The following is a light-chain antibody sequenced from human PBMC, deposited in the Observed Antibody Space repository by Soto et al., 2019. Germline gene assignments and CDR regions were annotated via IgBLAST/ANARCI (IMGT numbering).Light chain of an antibody. V-gene: IGLV2-14*01. CDR1: SSDIGDYDY. CDR3: NSYASGNARV. CDR2: EVS. Sequence: QSALTQPASVSGSPGQSITISCTGTSSDIGDYDYVSWYQQHPGKAPKLLISEVSNRPSGVSKRFSGSKSGNTASLTISGLQAEDDADYYCNSYASGNARVFGTGTKLTVL. J-gene: IGLJ1*01.